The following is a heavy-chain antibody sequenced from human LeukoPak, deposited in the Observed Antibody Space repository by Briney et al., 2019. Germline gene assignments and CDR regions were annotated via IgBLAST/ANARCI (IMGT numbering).Heavy chain of an antibody. V-gene: IGHV1-3*01. D-gene: IGHD6-13*01. Sequence: ASVKVSCKASGGTFSSHAISWVRQAPGQRLEWMGWINAGNGNTKYSQKFQGRVTITRDTSASTAYMELSSLRSEDTAVYYCARNIAAAGTRAGGYYCYYGMDVWGQGTTVTVSS. J-gene: IGHJ6*02. CDR3: ARNIAAAGTRAGGYYCYYGMDV. CDR2: INAGNGNT. CDR1: GGTFSSHA.